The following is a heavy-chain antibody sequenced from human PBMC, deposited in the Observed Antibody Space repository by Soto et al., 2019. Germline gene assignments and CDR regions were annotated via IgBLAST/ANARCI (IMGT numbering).Heavy chain of an antibody. CDR3: AKQVRDGTSSPYYFDC. Sequence: LRLSCAGSGFTFSNYAMSWVRQAPGKGLEWVSAISSAVNTYYADSVKGRFTISRDNSKNTLSLQMNSLRAEDTAVYYCAKQVRDGTSSPYYFDCWGQGTLVTVSS. D-gene: IGHD6-6*01. CDR2: ISSAVNT. CDR1: GFTFSNYA. V-gene: IGHV3-23*01. J-gene: IGHJ4*02.